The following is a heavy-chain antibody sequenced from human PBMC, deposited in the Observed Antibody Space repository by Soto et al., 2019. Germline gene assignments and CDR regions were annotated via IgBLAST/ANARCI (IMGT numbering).Heavy chain of an antibody. J-gene: IGHJ4*02. D-gene: IGHD3-10*01. V-gene: IGHV1-69*13. CDR2: IIPIFGTA. CDR1: GGTFSSYA. Sequence: ASVKVSCKASGGTFSSYAISWVRQAPGQGLEWMGGIIPIFGTANYAQKFQGRVTITADESTSTAYMELSSLRSEDTAVYYCARDYYGSGNLIDYWGQGTLVTVSS. CDR3: ARDYYGSGNLIDY.